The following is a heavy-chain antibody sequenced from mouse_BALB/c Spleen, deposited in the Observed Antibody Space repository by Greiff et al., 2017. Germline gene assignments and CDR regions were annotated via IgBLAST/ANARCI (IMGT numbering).Heavy chain of an antibody. D-gene: IGHD1-1*01. CDR2: IDPATGNT. CDR1: GFNIKDTY. CDR3: ARRYYYGSTVAY. Sequence: VQLKQSGAELVKPGASVKLSCTASGFNIKDTYMHWVKQRPEQGLEWIGRIDPATGNTKYDPKFQGKATITADTSSNTAYLQLSSLKSEDTAVYYCARRYYYGSTVAYWGQGTTLTVSS. V-gene: IGHV14-3*02. J-gene: IGHJ2*01.